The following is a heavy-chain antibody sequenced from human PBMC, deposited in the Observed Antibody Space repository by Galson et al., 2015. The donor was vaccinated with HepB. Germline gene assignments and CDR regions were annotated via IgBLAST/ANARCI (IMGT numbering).Heavy chain of an antibody. CDR3: ATLAKAYSSSYDY. Sequence: QSGAEVKKPGESLKISCKASGYSFNNYWIGWVRQMPGKGLEWMGIIYPSDSDTRYRPSFQGQVTISADKSLSTAYLQWSSLRASDTAMYYCATLAKAYSSSYDYWGQGTLVTVSS. J-gene: IGHJ4*02. V-gene: IGHV5-51*03. D-gene: IGHD6-19*01. CDR1: GYSFNNYW. CDR2: IYPSDSDT.